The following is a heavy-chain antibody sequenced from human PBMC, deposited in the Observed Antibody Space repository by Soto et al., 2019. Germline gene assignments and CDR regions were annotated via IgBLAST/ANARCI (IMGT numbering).Heavy chain of an antibody. CDR2: IIPIFGTA. Sequence: QVQLVQSGAEVKKPGSSVKVSCKASGGTFSSYAISWVRQAPGQGLEWMGGIIPIFGTANYAQKFQGRVTITADESTSTDYMELSSLRSEDTAVYYCARDSFRRDYDFWSGYYSHFDYWGQGTLVTVSS. D-gene: IGHD3-3*01. CDR3: ARDSFRRDYDFWSGYYSHFDY. J-gene: IGHJ4*02. CDR1: GGTFSSYA. V-gene: IGHV1-69*01.